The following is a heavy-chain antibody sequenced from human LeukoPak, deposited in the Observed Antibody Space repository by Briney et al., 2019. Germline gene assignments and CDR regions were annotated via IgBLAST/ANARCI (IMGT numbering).Heavy chain of an antibody. J-gene: IGHJ4*02. CDR2: LYSGGST. V-gene: IGHV3-53*01. D-gene: IGHD3-10*01. CDR1: GFTVGSNY. CDR3: ARERHGSGRSFDF. Sequence: PGGSLRLSCAASGFTVGSNYMNWVRQAPGKGLEWVSILYSGGSTYYADSVKGRFTISRDDSKNTLYLQMNSLRADDTAVYYCARERHGSGRSFDFWGQGTLVTVSS.